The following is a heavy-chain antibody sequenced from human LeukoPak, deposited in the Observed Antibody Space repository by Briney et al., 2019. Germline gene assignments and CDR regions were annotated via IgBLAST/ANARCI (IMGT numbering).Heavy chain of an antibody. D-gene: IGHD2-2*01. J-gene: IGHJ6*04. CDR1: GFTFSSYS. V-gene: IGHV3-21*01. CDR3: ARDALDCSSTSCYFFYYGMDV. CDR2: ISSSSSYI. Sequence: GGSLRLSCAASGFTFSSYSMNWVRQAPGKGLEWVSSISSSSSYIYYADSEKGRFTISRDNAKNSLYLQMNSLRAEDTAVYYCARDALDCSSTSCYFFYYGMDVWGKGTTVTVSS.